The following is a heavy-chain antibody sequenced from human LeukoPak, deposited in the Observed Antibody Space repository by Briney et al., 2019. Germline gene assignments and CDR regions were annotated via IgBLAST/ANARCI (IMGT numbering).Heavy chain of an antibody. CDR2: IGTAGDT. V-gene: IGHV3-13*04. Sequence: GGSLRLSCAASGFTLSNFAMHWVRHATGKGLEWVSAIGTAGDTFYPGSVKGRFTISRENAKNSLYLQMNSLRAEDTAVYYCARQMTPHGNYDYWGQGTLVTVSS. CDR3: ARQMTPHGNYDY. J-gene: IGHJ4*02. D-gene: IGHD1-26*01. CDR1: GFTLSNFA.